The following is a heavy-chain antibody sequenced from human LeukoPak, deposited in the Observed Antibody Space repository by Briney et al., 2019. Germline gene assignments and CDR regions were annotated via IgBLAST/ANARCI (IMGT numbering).Heavy chain of an antibody. CDR3: ARGLEGGHDFDY. D-gene: IGHD3-16*01. J-gene: IGHJ4*02. CDR1: GYTFTDCY. V-gene: IGHV1-2*02. Sequence: ASVKVSCKASGYTFTDCYMHWLRQAPGQGLEWMGWINPSSGGTNYAQKFQGRVTMTRDTSISTAYMELSRLRSDDTAVYYCARGLEGGHDFDYWGQGTLVTVSS. CDR2: INPSSGGT.